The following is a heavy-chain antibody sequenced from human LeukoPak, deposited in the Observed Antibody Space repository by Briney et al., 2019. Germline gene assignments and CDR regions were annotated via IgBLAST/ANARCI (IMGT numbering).Heavy chain of an antibody. V-gene: IGHV3-53*05. CDR3: AKDRGIAAAGYYFDY. Sequence: GGSLRLSCAASGFTVSSNYMSWVRQAPGKGLEWVSVIYSGGSTYYADSVKGRFTISRDNSKNSLYLQMNSLRAEDTALYYCAKDRGIAAAGYYFDYWGQGTLVTVSS. J-gene: IGHJ4*02. CDR2: IYSGGST. CDR1: GFTVSSNY. D-gene: IGHD6-25*01.